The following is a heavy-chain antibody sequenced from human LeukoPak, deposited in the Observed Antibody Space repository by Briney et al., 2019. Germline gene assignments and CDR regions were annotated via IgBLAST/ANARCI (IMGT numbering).Heavy chain of an antibody. J-gene: IGHJ3*02. Sequence: ASVKVSCKASGYTFTGYYMHWVRQAPGQGREWMGRINPNSGGTDYAQKFQGRVTMTRDTSISTAYMELSRLRSDDTAVYYCARAIAAANDAFDIWGQGTMVTVSS. V-gene: IGHV1-2*06. CDR2: INPNSGGT. D-gene: IGHD6-13*01. CDR1: GYTFTGYY. CDR3: ARAIAAANDAFDI.